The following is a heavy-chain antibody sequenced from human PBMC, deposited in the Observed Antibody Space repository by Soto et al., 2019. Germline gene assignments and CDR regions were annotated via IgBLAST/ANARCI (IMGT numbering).Heavy chain of an antibody. J-gene: IGHJ6*02. V-gene: IGHV3-30-3*01. D-gene: IGHD4-4*01. CDR1: GFTFSSYA. CDR2: ISYDGSNK. CDR3: AREVGYSRFYYYYYYGMDV. Sequence: RLSCAASGFTFSSYAMHWVRQAPGKGLEWVAVISYDGSNKYYADSVKGRFTISRDNSKNTLYLQMNSLRAEDTAVYYCAREVGYSRFYYYYYYGMDVWGQGTTVTVSS.